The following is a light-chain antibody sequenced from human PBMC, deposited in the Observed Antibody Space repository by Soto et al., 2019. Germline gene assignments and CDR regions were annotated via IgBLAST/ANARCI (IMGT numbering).Light chain of an antibody. J-gene: IGKJ1*01. Sequence: DIQMTQSPSTLSASVGDRVTITCRASQSISSWLAWYQQKPGKAPKLLIYKSSSLESGVPSMFSGSGSGTEFNLTISSLQPDDFATYYCQQYNTYSRTFGQETKVEIK. CDR1: QSISSW. V-gene: IGKV1-5*03. CDR3: QQYNTYSRT. CDR2: KSS.